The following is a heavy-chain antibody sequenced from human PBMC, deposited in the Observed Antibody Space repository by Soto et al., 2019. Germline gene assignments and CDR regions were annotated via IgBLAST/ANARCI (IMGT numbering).Heavy chain of an antibody. CDR1: GASISSGDYY. CDR3: ALRFGTA. V-gene: IGHV4-30-4*01. D-gene: IGHD5-12*01. Sequence: QVQLQESGPGLVKPSQTLSLTCTVSGASISSGDYYWTWIRQPPGKGLEWIGYIYYSGTTYYNPSLNSRVSISLDTSKNRFSLKLTSVTAADTGVYYCALRFGTAWGQGTTVTVSS. J-gene: IGHJ6*02. CDR2: IYYSGTT.